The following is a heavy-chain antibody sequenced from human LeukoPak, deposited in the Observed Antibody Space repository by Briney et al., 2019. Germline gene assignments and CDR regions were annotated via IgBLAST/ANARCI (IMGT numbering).Heavy chain of an antibody. J-gene: IGHJ1*01. CDR3: TRDPLWEWLSTGRYFQH. Sequence: GGSLRLSCAASGFTFSSSWMIWVRQAPGEGLEWVANIKQDGSEKYYVDSVKGRFTISRDNAKNSLYLQMNSLRAEDTAVYYCTRDPLWEWLSTGRYFQHWGQGTLVTVSS. CDR2: IKQDGSEK. D-gene: IGHD3-3*01. CDR1: GFTFSSSW. V-gene: IGHV3-7*01.